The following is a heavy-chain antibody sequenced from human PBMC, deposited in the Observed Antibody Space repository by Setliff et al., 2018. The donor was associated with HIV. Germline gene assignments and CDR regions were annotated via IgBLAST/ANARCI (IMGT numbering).Heavy chain of an antibody. CDR1: GFTFSSYE. CDR3: ARETSNYYDSSGQGLV. J-gene: IGHJ4*02. Sequence: GSLKISCAASGFTFSSYEMIWVRQAPGKGLEWVSYISSSGSTIYYAESVKGRFTISRDNAKNSLYLQMNSLRAEDTAVYYCARETSNYYDSSGQGLVWGQGTLVTVSS. CDR2: ISSSGSTI. V-gene: IGHV3-48*03. D-gene: IGHD3-22*01.